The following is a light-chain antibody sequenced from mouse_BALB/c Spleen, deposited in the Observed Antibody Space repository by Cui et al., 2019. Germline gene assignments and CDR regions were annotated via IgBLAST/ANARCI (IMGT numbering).Light chain of an antibody. CDR2: STS. Sequence: QIVLTQSPAIMSASPGAKVTLTCSASSSVSSSYLYWYQQKPGSSPKLWIYSTSNLASGVPAPFSGSGSGTSYSITISSMEAEDAASYFCHQWSSYPPTFGGGTELEIK. CDR3: HQWSSYPPT. CDR1: SSVSSSY. J-gene: IGKJ2*01. V-gene: IGKV4-79*01.